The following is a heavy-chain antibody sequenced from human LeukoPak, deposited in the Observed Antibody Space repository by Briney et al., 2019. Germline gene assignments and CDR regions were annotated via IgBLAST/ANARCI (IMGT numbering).Heavy chain of an antibody. CDR1: GGSISGYF. CDR2: IYPSGSN. Sequence: PSETLSLTCTVSGGSISGYFWSWIRQPAGKGLEWIGRIYPSGSNNYNPSLKSRVTMSLDTSKNHLSLNLSSVTAADTAVYYCARERGGLEWLARVDPWGQGTLVTVSS. V-gene: IGHV4-4*07. J-gene: IGHJ5*02. D-gene: IGHD3-3*01. CDR3: ARERGGLEWLARVDP.